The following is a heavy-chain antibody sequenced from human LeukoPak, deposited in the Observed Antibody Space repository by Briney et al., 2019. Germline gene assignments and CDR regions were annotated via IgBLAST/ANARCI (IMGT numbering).Heavy chain of an antibody. CDR1: GYTFTNYG. CDR3: ARDKESGGSCCYNWFDP. Sequence: ASVTVSCKTSGYTFTNYGIIWVRQAPGQGLEWMGWISAYNGNTNYAQKLQGRVTMTTDTSTSTAYMELRSLRSDDTAVYYCARDKESGGSCCYNWFDPWGRGTLVTVSS. J-gene: IGHJ5*02. V-gene: IGHV1-18*01. CDR2: ISAYNGNT. D-gene: IGHD2-15*01.